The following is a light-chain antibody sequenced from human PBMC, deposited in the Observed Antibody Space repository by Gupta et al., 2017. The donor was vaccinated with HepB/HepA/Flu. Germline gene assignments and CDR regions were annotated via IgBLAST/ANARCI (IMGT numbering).Light chain of an antibody. CDR1: QTIGSW. CDR2: QAS. Sequence: DIQMTKSPSTLSASVGDRVTITCRASQTIGSWLAWYQQKPGKAPNLLIYQASGLESGVPSRFSGSGSETEFTLTISSLQPDDFATYYCQQYNSWPWTFGQGTKLEIK. V-gene: IGKV1-5*03. CDR3: QQYNSWPWT. J-gene: IGKJ1*01.